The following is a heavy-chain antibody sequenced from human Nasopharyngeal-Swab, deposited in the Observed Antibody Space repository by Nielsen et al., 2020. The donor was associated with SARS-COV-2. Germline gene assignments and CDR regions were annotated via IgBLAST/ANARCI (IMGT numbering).Heavy chain of an antibody. CDR3: ARDTVYSVRRNEGTGGYFDY. CDR2: IWYDGSNK. Sequence: GESLKISCAASGFTFSSYGMHWVRQAPGKGLEWVAVIWYDGSNKYYTNSVKGRFTISRDNSKNTLYLQMNSLRAEDTAVYYCARDTVYSVRRNEGTGGYFDYWGQGTLVTVSS. D-gene: IGHD1-1*01. CDR1: GFTFSSYG. J-gene: IGHJ4*02. V-gene: IGHV3-33*01.